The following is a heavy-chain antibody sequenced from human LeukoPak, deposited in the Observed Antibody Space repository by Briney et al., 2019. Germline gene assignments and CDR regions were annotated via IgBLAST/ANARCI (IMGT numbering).Heavy chain of an antibody. V-gene: IGHV3-21*04. J-gene: IGHJ4*02. CDR3: AKDGGLWVSAHWGDS. CDR1: GFIFSSYS. Sequence: GGSLRLSCAASGFIFSSYSMNWVRQAPGKGLEWVSSISISSSYIYYADSVRGRFTISRDNAKSSLSLQMNSLRAEDTAVYYCAKDGGLWVSAHWGDSWGRGTLVTVSS. D-gene: IGHD7-27*01. CDR2: ISISSSYI.